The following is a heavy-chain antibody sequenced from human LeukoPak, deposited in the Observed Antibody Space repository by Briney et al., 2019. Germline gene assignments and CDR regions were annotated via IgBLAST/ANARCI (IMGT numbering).Heavy chain of an antibody. Sequence: PGGSLRLSCAASGFTFSSYAMSWVRQARRKGLEWVSAISGSGGSTYYADSVKGRFTISRDNSKNTLYLQMNSLRAEDTAVYYCAKVRTNWNDADFDYWGQGTLATVSS. J-gene: IGHJ4*02. D-gene: IGHD1-20*01. CDR3: AKVRTNWNDADFDY. CDR2: ISGSGGST. CDR1: GFTFSSYA. V-gene: IGHV3-23*01.